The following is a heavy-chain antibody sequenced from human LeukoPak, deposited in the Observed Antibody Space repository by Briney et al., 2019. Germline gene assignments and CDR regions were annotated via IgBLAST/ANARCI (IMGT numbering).Heavy chain of an antibody. CDR3: ARGGLTIAEATTSWYLDY. CDR1: GFTFNTYG. V-gene: IGHV3-33*01. J-gene: IGHJ4*02. D-gene: IGHD1-26*01. CDR2: IWYDGSNE. Sequence: GGSLSLSCPASGFTFNTYGMHWVRQAQGKGLEWVALIWYDGSNENHADSVKGRFTISRDNSRNTLYLQMNSLRGEDTSVYYCARGGLTIAEATTSWYLDYWGQGTLVAVSS.